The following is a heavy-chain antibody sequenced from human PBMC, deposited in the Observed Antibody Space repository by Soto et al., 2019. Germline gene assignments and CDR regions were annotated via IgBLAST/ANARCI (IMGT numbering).Heavy chain of an antibody. CDR1: GYSICGNVL. D-gene: IGHD1-1*01. V-gene: IGHV4-4*02. CDR2: VYHNGLT. CDR3: GRDAELPGAAARFDY. J-gene: IGHJ4*02. Sequence: WETLSLTCDVSGYSICGNVLWSGGRQPAGKGLEWIGEVYHNGLTDYNPALRGRATMSAEMSKNQFSLRVTYVTDANTAIYYCGRDAELPGAAARFDYWGQGTLVTVSS.